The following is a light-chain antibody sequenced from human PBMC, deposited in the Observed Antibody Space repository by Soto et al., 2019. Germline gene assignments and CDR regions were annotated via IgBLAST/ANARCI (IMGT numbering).Light chain of an antibody. CDR1: QSISTS. Sequence: DIQMTQSPSSLSASVGDRVTITCRASQSISTSLNWYQQKPGKAPKLLIYAASSLQSGVPSRFSGSGSGTDFTLTISSLQPEDFATYYCQQSYTTPGVTFGPGTKVDVK. J-gene: IGKJ3*01. V-gene: IGKV1-39*01. CDR2: AAS. CDR3: QQSYTTPGVT.